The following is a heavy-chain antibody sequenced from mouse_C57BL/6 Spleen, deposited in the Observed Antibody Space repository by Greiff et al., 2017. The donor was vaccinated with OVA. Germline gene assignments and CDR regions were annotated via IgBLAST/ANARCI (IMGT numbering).Heavy chain of an antibody. J-gene: IGHJ2*01. D-gene: IGHD3-3*01. Sequence: EVQVVESGGGLVKPGGSLKLSCAASGFTFSSYAMSWVRQTPEKRLEWVATISDGGSYTYYPDNVKGRFTISRDNAKNNLYLQMSHLKSEDTAMYYCAREGDRGDYFDVWGQGTTLTVSS. CDR1: GFTFSSYA. V-gene: IGHV5-4*01. CDR3: AREGDRGDYFDV. CDR2: ISDGGSYT.